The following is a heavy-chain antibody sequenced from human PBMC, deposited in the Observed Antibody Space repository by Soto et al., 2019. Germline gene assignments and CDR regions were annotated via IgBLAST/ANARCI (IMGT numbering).Heavy chain of an antibody. D-gene: IGHD6-6*01. CDR2: IISSGTTT. CDR1: GFIFSNYY. J-gene: IGHJ4*02. Sequence: QVQLVESGGGLVKPGGSLRLSCEASGFIFSNYYMSWIRQAPGKGLEWVSYIISSGTTTYHADSVKGRFTISRDNAKNSLYLHMNSLRADDTAEYYGARESYSRSYLWGQGNLVTASS. CDR3: ARESYSRSYL. V-gene: IGHV3-11*01.